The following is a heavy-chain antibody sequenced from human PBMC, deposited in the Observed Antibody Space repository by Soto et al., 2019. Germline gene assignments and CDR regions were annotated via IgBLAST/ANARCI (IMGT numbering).Heavy chain of an antibody. Sequence: QVQLVESGGGVVQPGRSLRLSCAASGFTFSSYAMHWVRQAPGKGLEWVAVISYDGSNKYYADSVKGRFTISRDNSKNTLYLQMNSLRAEDTAVYYCARPQGGGWALIYFDYWGQGTLVTVSS. CDR3: ARPQGGGWALIYFDY. CDR2: ISYDGSNK. D-gene: IGHD2-15*01. J-gene: IGHJ4*02. V-gene: IGHV3-30-3*01. CDR1: GFTFSSYA.